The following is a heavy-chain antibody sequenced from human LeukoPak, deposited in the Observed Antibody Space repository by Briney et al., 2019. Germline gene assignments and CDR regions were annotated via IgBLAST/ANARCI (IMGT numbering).Heavy chain of an antibody. CDR1: GFTFSSYE. Sequence: GGSLRLSCAASGFTFSSYEMNWVRQAPGKGLEWVSYISSSGSAIYYADSVKGRFTISRDNAKNSLYLQMNSLRAEDTAVYYCARGDSGSYYFDYWGQGTLVTVSS. D-gene: IGHD1-26*01. CDR2: ISSSGSAI. V-gene: IGHV3-48*03. CDR3: ARGDSGSYYFDY. J-gene: IGHJ4*02.